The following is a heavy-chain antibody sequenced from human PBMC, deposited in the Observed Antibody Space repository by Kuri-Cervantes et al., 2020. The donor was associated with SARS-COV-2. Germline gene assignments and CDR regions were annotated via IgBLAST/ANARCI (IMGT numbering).Heavy chain of an antibody. CDR2: ISWDGGST. D-gene: IGHD3-22*01. J-gene: IGHJ3*02. Sequence: GESLKISCAASGFTFDDYTMHWVRQAPGKGLEWVSLISWDGGSTYYADSVKGRFTISRDNSKNSLYLQMNSPRTEDTALYYCAKAADSSGSHDAFDIWGQGTMVTVSS. CDR3: AKAADSSGSHDAFDI. CDR1: GFTFDDYT. V-gene: IGHV3-43*01.